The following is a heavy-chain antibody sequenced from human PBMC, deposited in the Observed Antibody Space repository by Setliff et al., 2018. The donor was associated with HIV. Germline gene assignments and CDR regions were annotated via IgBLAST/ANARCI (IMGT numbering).Heavy chain of an antibody. CDR1: GYSISSGYY. CDR3: ARLGYSGGLVGAFDI. J-gene: IGHJ3*02. CDR2: IYHSGIT. Sequence: PSEPLSLTCTVPGYSISSGYYWGWHRQPPGKGLEWIGSIYHSGITYYNSSLKSRVTISVDTSKNQFSLNLTSVTAADTAVYYCARLGYSGGLVGAFDIWGQGTMVTVSS. D-gene: IGHD1-26*01. V-gene: IGHV4-38-2*02.